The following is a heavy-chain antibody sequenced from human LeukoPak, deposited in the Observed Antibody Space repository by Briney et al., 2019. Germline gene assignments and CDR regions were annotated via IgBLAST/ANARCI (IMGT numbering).Heavy chain of an antibody. V-gene: IGHV5-51*01. CDR1: GYSFTSYW. CDR3: ARHGGGAAGSFSGFPFDY. J-gene: IGHJ4*02. Sequence: GESLKISCKGSGYSFTSYWIGWVRQMPGKGPDWMGIIYPGDSDTRYSPSFQGQVTISADKSISTAYLQWSSLKASDTAMYYCARHGGGAAGSFSGFPFDYWGQGTLVTVSS. D-gene: IGHD6-13*01. CDR2: IYPGDSDT.